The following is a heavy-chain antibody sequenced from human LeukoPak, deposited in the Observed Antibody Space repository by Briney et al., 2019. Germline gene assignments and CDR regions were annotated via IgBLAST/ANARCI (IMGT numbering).Heavy chain of an antibody. D-gene: IGHD3-10*01. CDR2: INHSGST. Sequence: SETLSLTCAVYGGSFSGYCWSWIRQPPGKGLEWIGEINHSGSTNYNPSLKSRVTISVDTSKNQFSLKLSSVTAADTAVYYCARGRRVRGPLDYWGQGTLVTVSS. CDR1: GGSFSGYC. J-gene: IGHJ4*02. V-gene: IGHV4-34*01. CDR3: ARGRRVRGPLDY.